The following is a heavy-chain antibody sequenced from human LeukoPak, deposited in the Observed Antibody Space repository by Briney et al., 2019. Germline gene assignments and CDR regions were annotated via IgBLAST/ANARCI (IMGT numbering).Heavy chain of an antibody. CDR1: GFTFSSYA. D-gene: IGHD4-11*01. CDR2: ISYDGSNK. J-gene: IGHJ4*02. CDR3: ARGYSNRLDY. V-gene: IGHV3-30-3*01. Sequence: GGSLRLSCAASGFTFSSYAMHWVRQAPGKGLEWVAVISYDGSNKYYADSVKGRFTISRDNSKNTLYLQMNSLRAEDTAVYYCARGYSNRLDYWGQGTLVTVSS.